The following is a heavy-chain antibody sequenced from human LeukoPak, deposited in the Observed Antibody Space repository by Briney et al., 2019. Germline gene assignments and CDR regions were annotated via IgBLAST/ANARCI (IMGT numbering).Heavy chain of an antibody. Sequence: PSETLSLTCTVSGGSISSGGYYWSWIRQPPGKGLEWIGEINHSGSTNYNPSLKSRVTISVDTSKNQFSLKLSSVTAADTAVYYCARGGSWSGYQKKFDYWGQGTLVTVSS. V-gene: IGHV4-39*07. D-gene: IGHD3-3*01. CDR3: ARGGSWSGYQKKFDY. CDR2: INHSGST. J-gene: IGHJ4*02. CDR1: GGSISSGGYY.